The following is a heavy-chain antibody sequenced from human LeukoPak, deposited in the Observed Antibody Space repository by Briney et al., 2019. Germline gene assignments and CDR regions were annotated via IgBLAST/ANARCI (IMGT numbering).Heavy chain of an antibody. CDR1: GGSISSGDYY. J-gene: IGHJ4*02. CDR2: IYYSGST. V-gene: IGHV4-30-4*01. Sequence: SQTLSLTCTVSGGSISSGDYYWSWIRQPPGKGLEWIGYIYYSGSTYYNPSLKSRVTISVDTSKNQFSLKLSSVTAADTAVYYCARVPNDSSGYYFDYWGQGTLVTVSS. CDR3: ARVPNDSSGYYFDY. D-gene: IGHD3-22*01.